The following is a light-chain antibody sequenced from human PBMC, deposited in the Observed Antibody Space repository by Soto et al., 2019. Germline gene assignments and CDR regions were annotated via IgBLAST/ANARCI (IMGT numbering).Light chain of an antibody. CDR3: QQRSHWPPT. V-gene: IGKV3-11*01. Sequence: DIVLTQSPATLSLSPGERATLSCRASQRVTTYLAWYQQKPGQAPRLLIHDTSNRATGIPARFSGSGSGTDFTLTISSLETEDFAVYYCQQRSHWPPTFGGGTKVEIK. J-gene: IGKJ4*01. CDR2: DTS. CDR1: QRVTTY.